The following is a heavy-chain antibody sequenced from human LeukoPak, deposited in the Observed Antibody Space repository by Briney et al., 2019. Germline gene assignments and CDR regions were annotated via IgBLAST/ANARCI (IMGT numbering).Heavy chain of an antibody. CDR2: IYYSGNT. CDR3: ARGALLWFGDRMEYYFDY. J-gene: IGHJ4*02. CDR1: SGSITNYC. D-gene: IGHD3-10*01. V-gene: IGHV4-59*01. Sequence: SETLSLTCTVSSGSITNYCWSWIRQPPGKGLEWIGFIYYSGNTNYNPSLKSRVTISVDTSKNQFSLKLSSMTAADTAVYYCARGALLWFGDRMEYYFDYWGQGTLLTVSS.